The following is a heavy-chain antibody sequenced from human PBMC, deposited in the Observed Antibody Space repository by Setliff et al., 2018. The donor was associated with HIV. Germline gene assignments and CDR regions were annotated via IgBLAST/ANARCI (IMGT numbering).Heavy chain of an antibody. CDR2: IYHSGST. Sequence: NPSETLSLTCAVSGYSISSGYYWGWIRQPPGKGLEWIGSIYHSGSTYYNPSLKSRVTISVDTSKNQFSLKLSSVTAADTAVYYCASAEPPIYSSGWRGVGYFDYWGQGTLVTVSS. V-gene: IGHV4-38-2*01. CDR3: ASAEPPIYSSGWRGVGYFDY. J-gene: IGHJ4*02. CDR1: GYSISSGYY. D-gene: IGHD6-19*01.